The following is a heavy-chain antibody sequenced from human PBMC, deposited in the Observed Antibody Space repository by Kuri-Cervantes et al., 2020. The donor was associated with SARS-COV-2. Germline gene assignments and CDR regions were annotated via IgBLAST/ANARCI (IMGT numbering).Heavy chain of an antibody. V-gene: IGHV4-39*01. J-gene: IGHJ3*01. CDR1: GGSIDTGSFY. D-gene: IGHD3-3*01. Sequence: SETLSLTCIVSGGSIDTGSFYWGWIRQSPGRGLEWIGSIYYSGSTYSAPSLESRVTMSVDTSKNQFSLKLSSVTAADTAVNYCASQRFLEWLPLGAFDVWGQGTMVTVSS. CDR3: ASQRFLEWLPLGAFDV. CDR2: IYYSGST.